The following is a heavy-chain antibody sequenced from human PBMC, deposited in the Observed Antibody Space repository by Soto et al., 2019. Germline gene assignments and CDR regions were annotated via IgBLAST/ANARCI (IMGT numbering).Heavy chain of an antibody. D-gene: IGHD5-12*01. Sequence: QPGGSLRLSCAASGFTFSSYAMNWVRQAPGKGLEWVSSMSGSGDNTYYADSVKGRFTISRDNSKNTVYLQMNSLRAEDTAVYYCGKFSGFDFGHNYYFYGLDVWGQGTTVTVSS. J-gene: IGHJ6*02. CDR1: GFTFSSYA. CDR3: GKFSGFDFGHNYYFYGLDV. V-gene: IGHV3-23*01. CDR2: MSGSGDNT.